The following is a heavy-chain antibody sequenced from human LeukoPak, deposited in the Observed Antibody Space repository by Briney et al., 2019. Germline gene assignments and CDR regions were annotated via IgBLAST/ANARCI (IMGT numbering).Heavy chain of an antibody. V-gene: IGHV4-38-2*02. CDR1: GYSISSGYY. CDR3: ARDHLANLASRLFDP. D-gene: IGHD3-3*01. CDR2: IYHSGST. Sequence: PSETLSLTCTVSGYSISSGYYWGWIRQPPGKGLEWIGSIYHSGSTYYNLSLKSRVTISVDTSKSQFSLKLSSVTAADTAVYYCARDHLANLASRLFDPWGQGTLVTVSS. J-gene: IGHJ5*02.